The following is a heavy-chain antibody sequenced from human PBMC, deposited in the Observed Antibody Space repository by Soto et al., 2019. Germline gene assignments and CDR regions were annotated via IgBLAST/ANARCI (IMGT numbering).Heavy chain of an antibody. CDR3: AKDQDRGGAAYYFDY. Sequence: QVQLVESGGGVVQPERSLRLSCAGSGFTLSSYGMHWVRKAPGKGLEWVAVISYDGSDKKYADSVKGRFTISRDNSKNTLYLQMNSLRPDDTAVYYCAKDQDRGGAAYYFDYWGQGTLVTVSS. CDR1: GFTLSSYG. D-gene: IGHD3-10*01. CDR2: ISYDGSDK. V-gene: IGHV3-30*18. J-gene: IGHJ4*02.